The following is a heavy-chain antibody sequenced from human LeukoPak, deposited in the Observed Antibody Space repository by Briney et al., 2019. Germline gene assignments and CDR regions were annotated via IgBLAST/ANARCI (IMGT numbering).Heavy chain of an antibody. D-gene: IGHD5-18*01. CDR3: ASGYSYAVAFDI. J-gene: IGHJ3*02. CDR2: IIPIFGTA. V-gene: IGHV1-69*06. CDR1: GYTFNNYG. Sequence: SVKVSCKASGYTFNNYGISWVRQAPGQGLEWMGGIIPIFGTANYAQKFQGRVTITADKSTSTAYMELSSLRSEDTAVYYCASGYSYAVAFDIWGQGTMVTVSS.